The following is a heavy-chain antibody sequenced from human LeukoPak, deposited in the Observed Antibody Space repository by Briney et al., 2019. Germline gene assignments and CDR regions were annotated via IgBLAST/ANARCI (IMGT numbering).Heavy chain of an antibody. V-gene: IGHV6-1*01. Sequence: SQTLSLTCAISGDSVSSNSAAWNWIRQSPSRGLEWLGRTYYRSKWYNDYAVSVKSRITINPDTSKNQFSLQLNSVTPEDTAVYYCARDLIGAYYADYYYYGMDVWGQGTTVTVSS. D-gene: IGHD1-26*01. CDR2: TYYRSKWYN. J-gene: IGHJ6*02. CDR1: GDSVSSNSAA. CDR3: ARDLIGAYYADYYYYGMDV.